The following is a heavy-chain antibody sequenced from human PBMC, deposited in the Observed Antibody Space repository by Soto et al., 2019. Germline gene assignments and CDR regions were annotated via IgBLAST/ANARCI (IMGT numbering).Heavy chain of an antibody. Sequence: ASVKVSCKASGGTFSSYAISWVRQAPGQGLEWMGGIIPIFGTANYAQKFQGRVTITADESTGTAYMELSSLRSEDTAVYYCARAAGTTSPFDYWGQGTLVTVSS. V-gene: IGHV1-69*13. D-gene: IGHD1-1*01. CDR1: GGTFSSYA. CDR3: ARAAGTTSPFDY. J-gene: IGHJ4*02. CDR2: IIPIFGTA.